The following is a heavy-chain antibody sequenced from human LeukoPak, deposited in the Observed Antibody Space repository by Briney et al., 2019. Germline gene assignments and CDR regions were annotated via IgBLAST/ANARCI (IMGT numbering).Heavy chain of an antibody. CDR3: ARGRVDTAMVNRYYYYMDV. V-gene: IGHV4-34*01. CDR2: INHSGST. D-gene: IGHD5-18*01. J-gene: IGHJ6*03. CDR1: GGSFSGYY. Sequence: PSETLSLTCGVYGGSFSGYYWSWIRQPPGEGLEWIGEINHSGSTNYNPSLKSRVTISVDTSKNQFALKLSSVTAADTAVYYCARGRVDTAMVNRYYYYMDVWGKGTTVTVSS.